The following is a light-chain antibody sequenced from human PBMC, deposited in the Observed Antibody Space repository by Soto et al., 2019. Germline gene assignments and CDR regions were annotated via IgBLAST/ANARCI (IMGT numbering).Light chain of an antibody. J-gene: IGKJ1*01. V-gene: IGKV3-15*01. CDR3: QQYNDCPRT. Sequence: EVVMTQSPATLSVSPGDRVTLSCRASQNVNINLAWYQHKAGQAPRLLLYGASNRATDIPVKFSGSGSGTEFTLTISSLQPEDFAVYYCQQYNDCPRTFGQGTRVEL. CDR1: QNVNIN. CDR2: GAS.